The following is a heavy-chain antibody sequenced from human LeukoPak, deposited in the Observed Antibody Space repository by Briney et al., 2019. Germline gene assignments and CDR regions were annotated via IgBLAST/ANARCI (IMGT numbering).Heavy chain of an antibody. V-gene: IGHV3-30*04. CDR2: ISYDGSNK. J-gene: IGHJ4*02. CDR1: GFTFSSYA. Sequence: GRSLRLSCAASGFTFSSYAMHWVRQAPGKGLEWVAVISYDGSNKYYADSVKGRFTISRDNSKNTLYLQMNSLRAEDTAVYYCARWPTCYFDYWGQGTLVTVSS. CDR3: ARWPTCYFDY.